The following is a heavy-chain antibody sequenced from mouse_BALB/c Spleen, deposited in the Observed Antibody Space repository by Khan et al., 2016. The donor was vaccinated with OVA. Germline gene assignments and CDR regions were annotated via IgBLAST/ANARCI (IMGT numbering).Heavy chain of an antibody. CDR1: GYTFTDFT. CDR2: ISTYYGHA. Sequence: QVQLQQSGAELVRPGVSVKISCKGSGYTFTDFTMHWVRQSHAMSLEWIGVISTYYGHATYNQKFKDKATVTVDKSSSTAYMELARLTSEDSAIYYCARGGGGNRFAYWGQGTLVTVSA. CDR3: ARGGGGNRFAY. V-gene: IGHV1S137*01. J-gene: IGHJ3*01.